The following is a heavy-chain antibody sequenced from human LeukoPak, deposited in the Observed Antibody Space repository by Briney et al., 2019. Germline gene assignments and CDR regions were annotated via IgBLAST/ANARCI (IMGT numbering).Heavy chain of an antibody. V-gene: IGHV1-18*01. D-gene: IGHD6-13*01. J-gene: IGHJ4*02. CDR2: ISPYSGNT. CDR3: ARASGVSAAGSPYYFDY. CDR1: GYTFPSYG. Sequence: GASVKVSCKASGYTFPSYGITWVRQAPGQGLESMGWISPYSGNTDYAQKFQGRVTMTTDTSTTTAYMELRSLRSDDTAVYYCARASGVSAAGSPYYFDYWGQGTLVTVSS.